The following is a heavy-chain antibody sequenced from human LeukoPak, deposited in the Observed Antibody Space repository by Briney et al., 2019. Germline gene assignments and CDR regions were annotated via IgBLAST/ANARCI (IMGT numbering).Heavy chain of an antibody. Sequence: GGSLRLSCAASGFTFSSYWIHWVRQAPGKGLVWVSRIYSDATYYADSVKGRFTISRDNAKNSLYLQMNCLSAEDTAVYYCARVQTTVTTLDYWGQGTLVTVSS. J-gene: IGHJ4*02. CDR3: ARVQTTVTTLDY. CDR1: GFTFSSYW. D-gene: IGHD4-17*01. V-gene: IGHV3-74*01. CDR2: IYSDAT.